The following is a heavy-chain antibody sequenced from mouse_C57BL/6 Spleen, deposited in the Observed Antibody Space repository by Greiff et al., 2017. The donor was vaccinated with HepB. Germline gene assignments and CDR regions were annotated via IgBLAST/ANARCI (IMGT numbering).Heavy chain of an antibody. D-gene: IGHD1-1*01. J-gene: IGHJ2*01. CDR2: IYPGDGDT. CDR1: GYAFSSSW. V-gene: IGHV1-82*01. CDR3: ARYPYYGSSHYFDY. Sequence: VKLQESGPELVKPGASVKISCKASGYAFSSSWMNWVKQRPGKGLEWIGRIYPGDGDTNYNGKFKGKATLTADKSSSTAYMQLSSLTSEDSAVYFCARYPYYGSSHYFDYWGQGTTLTVSS.